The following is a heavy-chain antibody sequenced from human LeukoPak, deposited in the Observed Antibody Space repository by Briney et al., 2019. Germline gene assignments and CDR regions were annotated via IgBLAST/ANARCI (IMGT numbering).Heavy chain of an antibody. D-gene: IGHD1-1*01. Sequence: SETLSLTCAVSGGSISSSNWWSWVRQPPGKGLEWIGQIYHSGSTNYNPSLKSRVTISVDTSKNQFSLKLSSVTAADTAVYYCARPTGKYYYYYMDVWGKGTTVTVSS. J-gene: IGHJ6*03. V-gene: IGHV4-4*02. CDR3: ARPTGKYYYYYMDV. CDR2: IYHSGST. CDR1: GGSISSSNW.